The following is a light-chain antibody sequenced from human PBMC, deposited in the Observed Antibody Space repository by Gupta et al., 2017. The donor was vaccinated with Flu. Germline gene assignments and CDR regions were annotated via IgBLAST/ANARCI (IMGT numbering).Light chain of an antibody. Sequence: VVFTQSPATLSLSPGERATLFCRASQSVTTYLAWYQQKPGQAPRLLIYDASNRATGIPARFSGSGSGTDFTLTISSLEPEDFAVYYCQYRSNFGPGTKVDIK. V-gene: IGKV3-11*01. CDR1: QSVTTY. CDR2: DAS. CDR3: QYRSN. J-gene: IGKJ3*01.